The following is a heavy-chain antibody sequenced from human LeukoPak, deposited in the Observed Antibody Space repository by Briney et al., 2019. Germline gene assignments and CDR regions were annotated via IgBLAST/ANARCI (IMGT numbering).Heavy chain of an antibody. D-gene: IGHD3-10*01. J-gene: IGHJ5*02. CDR3: ARDHGSGSINWFDP. Sequence: GRSLRLSCAASGFTFSSYGMHWVRQAPGKGLEWVAVIWYDGSNKYYADSVKGRFTISRDNSKNTLYLQMNSLRAEDTAVYYWARDHGSGSINWFDPWGQGTLVTVSS. CDR2: IWYDGSNK. V-gene: IGHV3-33*01. CDR1: GFTFSSYG.